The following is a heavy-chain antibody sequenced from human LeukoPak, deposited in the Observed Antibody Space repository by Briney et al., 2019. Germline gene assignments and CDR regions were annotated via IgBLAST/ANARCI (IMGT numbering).Heavy chain of an antibody. CDR2: ISYDGSNK. CDR3: ASAGYSYGAFFD. CDR1: GFTFSSYG. V-gene: IGHV3-30*03. Sequence: GRSLRLSCAASGFTFSSYGMHWVRQAPGKGLEWVAVISYDGSNKYYADSVKGRFAISRDNSKNTLYLQMNSLRAGDTAVYYCASAGYSYGAFFDWGQGTLVTVSS. J-gene: IGHJ4*02. D-gene: IGHD5-18*01.